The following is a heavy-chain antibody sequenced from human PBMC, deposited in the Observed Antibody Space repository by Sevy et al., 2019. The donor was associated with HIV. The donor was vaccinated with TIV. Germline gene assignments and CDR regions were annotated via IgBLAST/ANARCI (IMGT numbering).Heavy chain of an antibody. J-gene: IGHJ6*02. CDR2: IRYDGSNK. CDR1: GFTFSSYG. CDR3: AKDIATFTYSSSWPYYYYYGMDV. V-gene: IGHV3-30*02. Sequence: GGSLRLSCAASGFTFSSYGMHWVRQAPGKGLEWVAFIRYDGSNKYYADSVKGRFTISRDNSKNTLYLQMNSLSAEDTAVYYCAKDIATFTYSSSWPYYYYYGMDVWGQGTTVTVSS. D-gene: IGHD6-13*01.